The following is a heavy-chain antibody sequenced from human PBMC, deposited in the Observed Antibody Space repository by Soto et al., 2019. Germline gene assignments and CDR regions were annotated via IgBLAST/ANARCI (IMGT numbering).Heavy chain of an antibody. Sequence: PGGSLRLSCAACGFTFSSYAMSWVRQAPGKGLEWVSGISGNAATTWYADSVKGRFSISRDNSKNTLYLQMNSLRAEDTAVYYCAKKHIAAAGSLFFDYWGQGALVTISS. D-gene: IGHD6-13*01. V-gene: IGHV3-23*01. CDR1: GFTFSSYA. J-gene: IGHJ4*02. CDR2: ISGNAATT. CDR3: AKKHIAAAGSLFFDY.